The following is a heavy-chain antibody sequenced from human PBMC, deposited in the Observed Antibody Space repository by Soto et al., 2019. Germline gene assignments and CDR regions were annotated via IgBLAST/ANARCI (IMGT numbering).Heavy chain of an antibody. Sequence: GGSLRLSCAASGFSFSFYSMNWVRQAPGKGLEWVSYISSSSSTIYYADSVKGRFTISRDNAKNSLYLQMNSLRDEDTAVYYCARTPPPTRAPLVDYWGQGTLVTVSS. CDR3: ARTPPPTRAPLVDY. CDR1: GFSFSFYS. D-gene: IGHD1-26*01. CDR2: ISSSSSTI. J-gene: IGHJ4*02. V-gene: IGHV3-48*02.